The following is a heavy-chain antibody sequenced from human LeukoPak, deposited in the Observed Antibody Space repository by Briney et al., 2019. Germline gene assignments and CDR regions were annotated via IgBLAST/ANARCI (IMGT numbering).Heavy chain of an antibody. Sequence: ASVKVSCKASVYTFTGYYMHWVRQAPGQGLEWMGRINPNSGGTNYAQKFQGRVTMTRDTSISTAYMELSRLRSDDTAVYYCARDRAAGDFDYWGQGTLVTVSS. J-gene: IGHJ4*02. V-gene: IGHV1-2*06. CDR3: ARDRAAGDFDY. D-gene: IGHD6-13*01. CDR1: VYTFTGYY. CDR2: INPNSGGT.